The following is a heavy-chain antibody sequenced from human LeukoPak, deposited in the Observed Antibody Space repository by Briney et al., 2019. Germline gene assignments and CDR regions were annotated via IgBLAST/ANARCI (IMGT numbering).Heavy chain of an antibody. CDR1: GGSFSGYY. CDR3: ARGLVLWFGEATYNWFDP. Sequence: SETLSLTCAVYGGSFSGYYWSWIRQPPGKGLERIGEINHSGSTNYNPSLKSRVTISVDTSKNQFSLKLSSVTAADTAVYYCARGLVLWFGEATYNWFDPWGQGTLVTVSS. CDR2: INHSGST. J-gene: IGHJ5*02. D-gene: IGHD3-10*01. V-gene: IGHV4-34*01.